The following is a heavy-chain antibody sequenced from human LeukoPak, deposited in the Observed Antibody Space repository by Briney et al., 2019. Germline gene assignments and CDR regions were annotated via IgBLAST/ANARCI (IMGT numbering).Heavy chain of an antibody. V-gene: IGHV4-38-2*01. CDR3: ARRYSNYFFDY. Sequence: SETLSLTCAVSGYSITSGYYWAWIRQPPGKGLEWIGNIYHSGSTYYNASLKSRVTMSVDTPKNQFSLKLSSVTAADTAVYYCARRYSNYFFDYWGQGTLVTVSS. J-gene: IGHJ4*02. CDR2: IYHSGST. CDR1: GYSITSGYY. D-gene: IGHD4-11*01.